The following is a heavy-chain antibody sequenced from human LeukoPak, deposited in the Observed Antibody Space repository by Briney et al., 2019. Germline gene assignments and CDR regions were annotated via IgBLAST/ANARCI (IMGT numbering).Heavy chain of an antibody. CDR1: GGSFSGYY. D-gene: IGHD3-10*01. CDR2: INHSGST. V-gene: IGHV4-34*01. CDR3: ARHWYYGSGSSHDY. J-gene: IGHJ4*02. Sequence: SETLSLTCAVYGGSFSGYYWSWIRQPPGKGLEWIGEINHSGSTNYNPSLKSRVTISVDTSKNQFSLKLSAVTAADTAVYYCARHWYYGSGSSHDYWGQGTLVTVSS.